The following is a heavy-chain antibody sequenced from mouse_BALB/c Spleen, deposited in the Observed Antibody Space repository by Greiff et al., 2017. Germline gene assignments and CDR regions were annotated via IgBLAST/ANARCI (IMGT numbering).Heavy chain of an antibody. CDR2: INPSSGYT. Sequence: QVQLKQSAAELARPGASVKMSCKASGYTFTSYTMHWVKQRPGQGLEWIGYINPSSGYTEYNQKFKDKTTLTADKSSSTAYMQLSSLTSEDSAVYYCARLGHYYGNGAMDYWGQGTSVTVSS. CDR1: GYTFTSYT. V-gene: IGHV1-4*02. CDR3: ARLGHYYGNGAMDY. D-gene: IGHD1-2*01. J-gene: IGHJ4*01.